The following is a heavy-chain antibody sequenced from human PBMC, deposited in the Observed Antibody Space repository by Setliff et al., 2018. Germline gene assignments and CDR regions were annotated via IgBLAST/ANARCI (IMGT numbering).Heavy chain of an antibody. J-gene: IGHJ4*02. CDR2: INHSGST. V-gene: IGHV4-34*01. CDR1: GGSFSGYY. D-gene: IGHD3-22*01. CDR3: ASLYYYDSSGYYYSRDY. Sequence: PSETRSLTCAVYGGSFSGYYWSWIRQPPGKGLEWIGEINHSGSTNYNPSLKSRVTISVDTSKNQFSLKLSSVTAADTAVYYCASLYYYDSSGYYYSRDYWGQGTLVTVSS.